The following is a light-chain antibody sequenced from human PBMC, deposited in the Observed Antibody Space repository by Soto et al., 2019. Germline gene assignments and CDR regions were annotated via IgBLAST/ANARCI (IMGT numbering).Light chain of an antibody. V-gene: IGLV2-14*01. CDR1: SSDVGAHNF. CDR3: NSYTNTAARV. CDR2: EVS. J-gene: IGLJ1*01. Sequence: HSVLTQPASVSGSPGQSITISCTGTSSDVGAHNFVSWYQQHPGKAPKLMIYEVSNRPSGVSDRFSGSKSGNTASLTISGLQAEDEVDYYCNSYTNTAARVFGTGTKVTVL.